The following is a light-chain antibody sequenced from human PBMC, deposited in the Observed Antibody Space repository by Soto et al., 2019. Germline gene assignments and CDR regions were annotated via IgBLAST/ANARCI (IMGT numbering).Light chain of an antibody. CDR1: SSNIGKNT. J-gene: IGLJ1*01. CDR2: TND. Sequence: QSALTQPPSASGTPGQRVIVSCSGSSSNIGKNTVNWYQQLPGTAPKLLIYTNDQRPSGVPDRFSGSKSGTSASLAISGLQSEDEADYYCAAWDDSLNAFYVFGTGNNVTVL. V-gene: IGLV1-44*01. CDR3: AAWDDSLNAFYV.